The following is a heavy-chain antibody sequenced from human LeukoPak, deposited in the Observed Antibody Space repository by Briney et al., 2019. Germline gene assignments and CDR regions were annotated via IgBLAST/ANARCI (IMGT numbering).Heavy chain of an antibody. CDR2: IRPDGTEK. D-gene: IGHD2/OR15-2a*01. V-gene: IGHV3-7*01. CDR1: GFTFSFHW. CDR3: ARLQGAYTTYDY. Sequence: PGGSLRLSCAASGFTFSFHWMSWVRQAPGKGLEWVASIRPDGTEKYYLDSVKGRFTISKDNAKDSLSLQMNSLRGEDTAVYYCARLQGAYTTYDYWGQGTLVTVSS. J-gene: IGHJ4*02.